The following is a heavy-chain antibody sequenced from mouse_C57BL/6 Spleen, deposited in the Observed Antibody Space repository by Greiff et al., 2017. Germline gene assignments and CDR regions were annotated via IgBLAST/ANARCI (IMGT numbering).Heavy chain of an antibody. D-gene: IGHD1-2*01. J-gene: IGHJ2*01. Sequence: VQLQQPGAELVKPGASVKLSCKASGYTFTSYYMHWVKQRTEQGLEWIGRIDPEDGKTKYAPKFQGKATITADTSSNTTYLQLSSLTSEDTAVYYCARGTTAGYWGQGTTLTVSS. CDR3: ARGTTAGY. V-gene: IGHV14-2*01. CDR2: IDPEDGKT. CDR1: GYTFTSYY.